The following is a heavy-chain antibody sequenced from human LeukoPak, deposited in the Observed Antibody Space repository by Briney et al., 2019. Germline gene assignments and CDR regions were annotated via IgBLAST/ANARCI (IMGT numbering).Heavy chain of an antibody. D-gene: IGHD6-19*01. J-gene: IGHJ3*02. Sequence: PSETLSLTCTVSGGSISSYYWSWIRQPPGKGLEWIGYIYYSGSTNYNPSLKSRVTISVDTSKNQFSLKLSSVTAADTAVYYCAREGGSSGWYDAFHIWGQGTMVTVSS. CDR1: GGSISSYY. CDR3: AREGGSSGWYDAFHI. CDR2: IYYSGST. V-gene: IGHV4-59*12.